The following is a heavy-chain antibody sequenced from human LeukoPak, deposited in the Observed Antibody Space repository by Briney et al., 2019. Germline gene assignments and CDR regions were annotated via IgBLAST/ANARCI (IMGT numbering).Heavy chain of an antibody. Sequence: ASVKVSCKASGYTFTSYDINWVRQATGQGLEWMGWMNPNSGNTGYAQKFQGRVTITRNTSISTAYMELSSLRSEDTAVYYCARGARITIFGVANAIPDWFDPWGQGTLVTVSS. D-gene: IGHD3-3*01. CDR2: MNPNSGNT. J-gene: IGHJ5*02. CDR3: ARGARITIFGVANAIPDWFDP. V-gene: IGHV1-8*03. CDR1: GYTFTSYD.